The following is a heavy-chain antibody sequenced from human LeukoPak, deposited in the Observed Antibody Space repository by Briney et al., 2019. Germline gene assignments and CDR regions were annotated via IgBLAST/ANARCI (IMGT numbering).Heavy chain of an antibody. CDR1: GYSFTSYW. D-gene: IGHD3-10*01. V-gene: IGHV5-51*01. Sequence: GESLKISCKGSGYSFTSYWIGWVRQMPGKGLEWMGIIYPGDSDTRYSPSFQGQVTISADKSISTAYLQWSSLKASDTAMYYCASGQYYYGSGRPRAYFDYWGQGTLVTVSS. CDR2: IYPGDSDT. CDR3: ASGQYYYGSGRPRAYFDY. J-gene: IGHJ4*02.